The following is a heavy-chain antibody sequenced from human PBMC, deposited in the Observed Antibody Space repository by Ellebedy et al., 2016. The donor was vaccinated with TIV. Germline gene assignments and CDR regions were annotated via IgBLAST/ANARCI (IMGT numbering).Heavy chain of an antibody. CDR1: GFTFGPYW. CDR2: INGDGRST. J-gene: IGHJ3*02. CDR3: VRDRGESYAFNI. V-gene: IGHV3-74*01. Sequence: PGGSLRLSCVASGFTFGPYWMHWVRQAPGKGLVWVSHINGDGRSTAYADSVKGRFTISRDNAKNTLYLQMNSLRADDMALYYCVRDRGESYAFNIWGQGTMVTVSA.